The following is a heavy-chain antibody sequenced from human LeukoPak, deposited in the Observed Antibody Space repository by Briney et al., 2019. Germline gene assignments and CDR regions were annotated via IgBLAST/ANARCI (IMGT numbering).Heavy chain of an antibody. J-gene: IGHJ4*02. Sequence: GGSLRLACAVSGFTFSDHYMDWVRQAPGKGLEWVANINQDGGEKHYVDSVKGRFTISRDNAKDSLDLQLNSLRGEDTAVYYCARMYCGGGKCYLSYFDYWGQGTVVTVSS. D-gene: IGHD2-21*01. CDR2: INQDGGEK. CDR3: ARMYCGGGKCYLSYFDY. CDR1: GFTFSDHY. V-gene: IGHV3-7*04.